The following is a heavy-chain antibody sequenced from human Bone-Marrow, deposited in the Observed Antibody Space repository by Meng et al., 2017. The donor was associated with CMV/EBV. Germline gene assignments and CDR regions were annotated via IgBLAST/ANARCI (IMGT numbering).Heavy chain of an antibody. CDR3: ATDLDCSSTSCYEDY. CDR2: YAPEDDGT. V-gene: IGHV1-24*01. CDR1: HAELA. D-gene: IGHD2-2*01. J-gene: IGHJ4*02. Sequence: HAELATQRVRQAPGRERGRMGGYAPEDDGTIDAQKFQCRVTMSVDTSTDTAYIEQSSLRSEDTAVNYCATDLDCSSTSCYEDYWGQGTLVTVSS.